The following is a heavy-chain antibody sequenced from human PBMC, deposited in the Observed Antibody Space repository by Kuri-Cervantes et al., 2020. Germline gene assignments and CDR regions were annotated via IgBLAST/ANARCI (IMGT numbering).Heavy chain of an antibody. CDR3: ARESAAGTPYFDY. CDR2: VYYTGTT. V-gene: IGHV4-59*12. D-gene: IGHD6-13*01. J-gene: IGHJ4*02. Sequence: SETLSLTCTVSGGSISSYYWSWIRQPPGQGLEWIGYVYYTGTTNHNPSLKSRVTISLDTSKNQFSLKLSSVTAADTAVYYCARESAAGTPYFDYWGQGTLVTVSS. CDR1: GGSISSYY.